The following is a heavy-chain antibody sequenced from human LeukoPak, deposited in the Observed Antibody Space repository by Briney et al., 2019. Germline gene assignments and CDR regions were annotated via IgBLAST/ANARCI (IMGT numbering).Heavy chain of an antibody. V-gene: IGHV4-4*09. J-gene: IGHJ5*02. CDR1: GGSISSYY. CDR2: IYTSGST. D-gene: IGHD6-6*01. Sequence: LETLSLTCPVSGGSISSYYWSWIRQPPGKGLEWIGYIYTSGSTNYNPSLKSRVTISVDTSKNQFSLKLSSVTAADTAVYYCARLSIAAHNWFDPWGQGTLVTVSS. CDR3: ARLSIAAHNWFDP.